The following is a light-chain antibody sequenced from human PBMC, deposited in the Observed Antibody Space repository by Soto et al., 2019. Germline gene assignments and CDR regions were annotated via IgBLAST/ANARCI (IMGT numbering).Light chain of an antibody. CDR1: SSNIGNQY. Sequence: QAVVTQPPSVSAAPGQRVTISCSGSSSNIGNQYVSWYQQLPGTAPKLLIYDNDKRPSGIPDRFSGSKSGTSATLGITGLQTGDEADYYCGTWDSSLSVRIFGGGTKLTVL. J-gene: IGLJ2*01. V-gene: IGLV1-51*01. CDR3: GTWDSSLSVRI. CDR2: DND.